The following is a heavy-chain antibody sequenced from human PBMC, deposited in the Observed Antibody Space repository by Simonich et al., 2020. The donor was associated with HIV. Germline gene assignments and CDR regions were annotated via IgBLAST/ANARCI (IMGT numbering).Heavy chain of an antibody. Sequence: EVQLVESGGGLVQPGRSLRLSCAASGFTFENYAMHWVRQAPGNGLKGVSGISWKSGSIGYADSVKGRFTISRDNAKNSLYLQMNSLRAEDMALYYCAKDRYSSSSGSFDYWGQGTLVTVSS. V-gene: IGHV3-9*03. D-gene: IGHD6-6*01. CDR3: AKDRYSSSSGSFDY. J-gene: IGHJ4*02. CDR2: ISWKSGSI. CDR1: GFTFENYA.